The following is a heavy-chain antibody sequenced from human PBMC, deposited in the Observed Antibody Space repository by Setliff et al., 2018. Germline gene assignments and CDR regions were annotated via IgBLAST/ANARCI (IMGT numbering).Heavy chain of an antibody. J-gene: IGHJ5*02. CDR2: IYYSGTT. CDR1: GGSISTSSY. D-gene: IGHD3-10*01. Sequence: SETLSLTCTVSGGSISTSSYWGWIRQPPGKGLEWIGSIYYSGTTYYNPSLKSRVTISVDTSKNQFSLKLSSVTAADTAVYYCARHKVIKKEFIRLTWFDPWGQGTPVTVSS. V-gene: IGHV4-39*01. CDR3: ARHKVIKKEFIRLTWFDP.